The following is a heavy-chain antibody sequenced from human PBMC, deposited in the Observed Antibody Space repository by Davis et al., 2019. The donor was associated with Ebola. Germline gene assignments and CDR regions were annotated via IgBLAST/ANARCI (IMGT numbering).Heavy chain of an antibody. CDR2: ILSDESST. V-gene: IGHV3-74*01. D-gene: IGHD6-6*01. Sequence: GESLKISCAASGFTFSSSWMHWVRQAPGKGLVWVSRILSDESSTNYADSVKGRFTISRDNAKNTLYLQMNSLRAEDTAVYYCGRGSSSLRYYYYGMDVWGQGTTVTVSS. J-gene: IGHJ6*02. CDR3: GRGSSSLRYYYYGMDV. CDR1: GFTFSSSW.